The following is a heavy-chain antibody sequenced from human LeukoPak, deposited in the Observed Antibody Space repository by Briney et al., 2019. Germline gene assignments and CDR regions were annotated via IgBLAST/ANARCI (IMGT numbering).Heavy chain of an antibody. Sequence: GGSLRLSCAASGFTFSNFWVHWVRQAPGKGLVWVSRINSDGSDTSYADSVKGRLTISRDNAKNTLYLQMNSLRAEDTAIYYCVGGYDPHYWGQGTLVTVSS. CDR1: GFTFSNFW. CDR3: VGGYDPHY. V-gene: IGHV3-74*01. J-gene: IGHJ4*02. D-gene: IGHD2-15*01. CDR2: INSDGSDT.